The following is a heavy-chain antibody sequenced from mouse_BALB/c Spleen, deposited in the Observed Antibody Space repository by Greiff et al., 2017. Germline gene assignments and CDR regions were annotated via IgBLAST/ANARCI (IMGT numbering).Heavy chain of an antibody. CDR2: IYPGNVNT. Sequence: QVQLQQSGPELVKPGASVRISCKASGYTFTSYYIHWVKQRPGQGLEWIGWIYPGNVNTKYNEKFKGKATLTADKSSSTAYMQLSSLTSEDTAVYFCARAGHYYGFPFAYWGQGTLVTVSA. D-gene: IGHD1-1*01. V-gene: IGHV1S56*01. CDR1: GYTFTSYY. J-gene: IGHJ3*01. CDR3: ARAGHYYGFPFAY.